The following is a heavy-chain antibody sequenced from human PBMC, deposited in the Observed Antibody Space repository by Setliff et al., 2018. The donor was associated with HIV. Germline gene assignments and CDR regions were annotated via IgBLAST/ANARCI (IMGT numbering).Heavy chain of an antibody. D-gene: IGHD3-10*01. CDR2: INHSGST. V-gene: IGHV4-34*01. J-gene: IGHJ6*02. Sequence: SETLSLTCAVYGGSFSGYYWSWIRQPPGKGLEWIGEINHSGSTNYNPSLKSRVTISVDTSKNQFSLKLSSVTAADTAVYYCARARYIVIRGDAGMDVWGPGTTVTVS. CDR3: ARARYIVIRGDAGMDV. CDR1: GGSFSGYY.